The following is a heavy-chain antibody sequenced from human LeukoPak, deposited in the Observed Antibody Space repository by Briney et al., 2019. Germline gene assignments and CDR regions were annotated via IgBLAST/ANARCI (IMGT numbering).Heavy chain of an antibody. V-gene: IGHV1-2*02. Sequence: ASVTVPCKGSGYTFTDYYIHWVRQAPGQGLEWMGWINPKSGGTNYAQKFQGRVTMTRDTSISTAYMELRSDDTAVYYCATLGISGYFRDYWGQGTLVTVSS. D-gene: IGHD3-22*01. CDR2: INPKSGGT. J-gene: IGHJ4*02. CDR3: ATLGISGYFRDY. CDR1: GYTFTDYY.